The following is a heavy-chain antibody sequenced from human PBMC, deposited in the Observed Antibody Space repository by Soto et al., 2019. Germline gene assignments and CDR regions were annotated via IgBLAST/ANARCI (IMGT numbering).Heavy chain of an antibody. CDR2: IYYSGST. D-gene: IGHD2-21*02. CDR3: ARGPVVTPFVDY. Sequence: PSETLSLTCTVSGGSVTSGNCYWSWIRQPPGKGLEWIGHIYYSGSTNYNPSLKSRVTISVDASKNQFSLKLSSVTAADTAIYYCARGPVVTPFVDYWGQGTLVTVYS. V-gene: IGHV4-61*01. J-gene: IGHJ4*02. CDR1: GGSVTSGNCY.